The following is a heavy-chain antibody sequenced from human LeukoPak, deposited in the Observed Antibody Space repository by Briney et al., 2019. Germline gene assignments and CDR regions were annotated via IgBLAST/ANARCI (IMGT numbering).Heavy chain of an antibody. CDR1: GFTFSKYW. D-gene: IGHD6-25*01. CDR3: ATKQRPAPPPDS. J-gene: IGHJ4*02. Sequence: PGGSLRLSCAASGFTFSKYWMLWVRQAPGKGLESVSRINTDGTVTTYADSVKARFTVSRDNADNTMFLQMNSVRDEDTAVYYCATKQRPAPPPDSWGQGTPVTVSS. CDR2: INTDGTVT. V-gene: IGHV3-74*01.